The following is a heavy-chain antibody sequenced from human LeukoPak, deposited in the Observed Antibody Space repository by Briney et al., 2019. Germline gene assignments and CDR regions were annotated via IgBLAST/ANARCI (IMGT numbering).Heavy chain of an antibody. CDR2: ISGSGGST. J-gene: IGHJ4*02. CDR1: GFTFSSYG. D-gene: IGHD4-17*01. CDR3: AERFPYGDHTSAYFDY. Sequence: PGGSLRLSCAASGFTFSSYGMSWVRQAPGKGLEWVSAISGSGGSTYYADSVKGRFTISRDNSKNTLYLQMNSLRAEDTAVYYCAERFPYGDHTSAYFDYWGQGTLVTVSS. V-gene: IGHV3-23*01.